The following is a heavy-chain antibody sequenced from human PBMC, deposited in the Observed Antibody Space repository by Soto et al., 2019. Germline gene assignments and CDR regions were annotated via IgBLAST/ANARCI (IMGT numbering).Heavy chain of an antibody. D-gene: IGHD2-15*01. J-gene: IGHJ6*02. CDR3: ARDLGGYYYYGMDV. CDR2: IYSGGST. Sequence: GGSLRLSCAASGFTVSSNYMSWVRQAPGKGLEWVSVIYSGGSTYYADSVKGRFTISRDNSKNTLYLQMNSLRAEDTAVYYCARDLGGYYYYGMDVWGQGTTVTVSS. V-gene: IGHV3-53*01. CDR1: GFTVSSNY.